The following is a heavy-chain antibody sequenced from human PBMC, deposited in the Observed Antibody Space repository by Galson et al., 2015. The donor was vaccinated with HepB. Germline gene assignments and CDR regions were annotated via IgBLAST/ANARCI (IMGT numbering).Heavy chain of an antibody. CDR3: TTGDYDILTGHKVPFDY. Sequence: SLRLSCAASGFTFSNAWMSWVRQAPGKGLEWVGRIKSKTDGGTTDYAAPVKGRFTISRDDSKNTLYLQMNSLKTEDTAVYYCTTGDYDILTGHKVPFDYWGQGTLVTVSS. V-gene: IGHV3-15*01. CDR1: GFTFSNAW. J-gene: IGHJ4*02. D-gene: IGHD3-9*01. CDR2: IKSKTDGGTT.